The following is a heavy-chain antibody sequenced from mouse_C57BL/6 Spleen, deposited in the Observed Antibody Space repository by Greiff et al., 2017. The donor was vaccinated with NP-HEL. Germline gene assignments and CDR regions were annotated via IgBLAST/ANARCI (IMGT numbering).Heavy chain of an antibody. CDR3: ARDGSSSYYYAMDY. Sequence: QVQLQQSGAELVRPGTSVKVSCKASGYAFTNYLIEWVKQRPGQGLEWIGVINPGSGGTTYNEKFKGKATLPADKSSSTAYMQLSSLTSEDSAVYFCARDGSSSYYYAMDYWGQGTSVTVSS. D-gene: IGHD1-1*01. CDR2: INPGSGGT. CDR1: GYAFTNYL. J-gene: IGHJ4*01. V-gene: IGHV1-54*01.